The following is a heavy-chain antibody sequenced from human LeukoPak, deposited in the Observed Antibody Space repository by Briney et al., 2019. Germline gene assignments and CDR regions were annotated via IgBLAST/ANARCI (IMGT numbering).Heavy chain of an antibody. CDR2: ISYDGSNK. J-gene: IGHJ1*01. CDR1: GFTFSSYA. V-gene: IGHV3-30*04. CDR3: ASSTWELLRYFQD. D-gene: IGHD1-26*01. Sequence: GGSLRLSCAASGFTFSSYAMHWVRQAPGKGLEWVAVISYDGSNKYYADSVKGRFTISRDNSKNTLYLQMNSLRAEDTAVYYCASSTWELLRYFQDWGQGTLVTVSS.